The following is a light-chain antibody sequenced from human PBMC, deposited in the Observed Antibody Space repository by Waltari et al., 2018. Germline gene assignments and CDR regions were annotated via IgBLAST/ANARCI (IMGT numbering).Light chain of an antibody. V-gene: IGLV2-14*01. J-gene: IGLJ1*01. CDR2: DVS. Sequence: QSALTQPASVSGSPGQSITISCTGTSSDVGGYNYVSWYQQHPGKAPKLMIYDVSNRPSGVSNRFSGSNAGSTASLTISGLQAEDEADYYCSSYTSSSADVFGTGTKVSVL. CDR3: SSYTSSSADV. CDR1: SSDVGGYNY.